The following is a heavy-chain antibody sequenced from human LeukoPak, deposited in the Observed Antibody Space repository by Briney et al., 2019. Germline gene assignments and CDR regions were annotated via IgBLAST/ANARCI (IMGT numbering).Heavy chain of an antibody. Sequence: PGGSLRLPCAPPGFTFITMSGVRQAPGKGRGWVAGINESGGVTYYADSVKGRFIISRDKSKSTLYLQMNSLRAEDTAVYYCVKGSYRGYEFDYWGQGTLVTVSS. CDR3: VKGSYRGYEFDY. CDR1: GFTFIT. V-gene: IGHV3-23*01. CDR2: INESGGVT. D-gene: IGHD5-12*01. J-gene: IGHJ4*02.